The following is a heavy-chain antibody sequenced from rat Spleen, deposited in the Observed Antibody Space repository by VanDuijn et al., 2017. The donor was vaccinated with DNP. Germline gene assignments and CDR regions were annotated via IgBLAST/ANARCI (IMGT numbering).Heavy chain of an antibody. J-gene: IGHJ2*01. V-gene: IGHV5S23*01. CDR2: ISTGGGST. CDR3: ASRPPPTRGPFDY. D-gene: IGHD1-4*01. CDR1: GFTFSNYD. Sequence: EVQLVESGGGLVQPGRSLKLSCAASGFTFSNYDMAWVRQAPTKGLEWVASISTGGGSTYYRDSVKGRFTISRDNAKSTLYLQVNSLRSEDTATYYCASRPPPTRGPFDYWGQGVTVTVSS.